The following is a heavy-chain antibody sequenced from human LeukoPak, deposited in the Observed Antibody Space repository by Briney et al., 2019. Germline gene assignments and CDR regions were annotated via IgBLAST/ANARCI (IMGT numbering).Heavy chain of an antibody. Sequence: SETLSLTCTVSGGSISSYYWSWIRQPPGKGLEWIAYISDIGSINYNPSLKSRVTISLGTSKNQFSLKLSSVTAADTAVYYCAGHHPRNTVDFWGQGTLVTVSS. J-gene: IGHJ4*02. CDR1: GGSISSYY. CDR2: ISDIGSI. D-gene: IGHD2/OR15-2a*01. CDR3: AGHHPRNTVDF. V-gene: IGHV4-59*08.